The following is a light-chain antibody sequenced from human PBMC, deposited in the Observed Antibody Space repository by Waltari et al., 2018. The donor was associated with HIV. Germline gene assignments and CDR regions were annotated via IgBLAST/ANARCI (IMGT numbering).Light chain of an antibody. CDR3: CSYTSYSSRI. J-gene: IGLJ2*01. V-gene: IGLV2-23*01. CDR1: SSDVGSYNL. CDR2: EGS. Sequence: QSALTQPASVSGSPGQSITISCRGPSSDVGSYNLFSWYQHHPGKAPKLILYEGSKRPSGVSYRFSGSKFGNLASLTISGLQAEDEADYYCCSYTSYSSRIFGGGTKLTVL.